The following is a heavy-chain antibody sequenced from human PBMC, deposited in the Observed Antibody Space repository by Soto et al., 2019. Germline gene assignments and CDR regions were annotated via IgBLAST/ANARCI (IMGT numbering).Heavy chain of an antibody. D-gene: IGHD3-3*01. CDR2: IYYSGST. V-gene: IGHV4-59*01. Sequence: SETLSLTCTVSGGSISSYYWSWIRQPPGKGLEWIGYIYYSGSTNYNPSLKSRVTISVDTSRNQFSLKLSSVTAADTAVYYCARGSKYDFWSGYQEAFDYWGQGTLVTVSS. CDR3: ARGSKYDFWSGYQEAFDY. J-gene: IGHJ4*02. CDR1: GGSISSYY.